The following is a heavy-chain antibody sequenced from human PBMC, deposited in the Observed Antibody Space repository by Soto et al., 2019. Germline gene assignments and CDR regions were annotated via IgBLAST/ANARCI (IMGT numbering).Heavy chain of an antibody. CDR2: IWYDGSNK. CDR3: ARDTVRGGRYCSGGSCYSGIDY. CDR1: GFTFSSYG. D-gene: IGHD2-15*01. V-gene: IGHV3-33*01. Sequence: GGSLRLSCAASGFTFSSYGMHWVRQAPGKGLEWVAVIWYDGSNKYYADSVKGRFTISRDNSKNTLYLQMNSLRAEDTAVYYCARDTVRGGRYCSGGSCYSGIDYWGQGTLVTVSS. J-gene: IGHJ4*02.